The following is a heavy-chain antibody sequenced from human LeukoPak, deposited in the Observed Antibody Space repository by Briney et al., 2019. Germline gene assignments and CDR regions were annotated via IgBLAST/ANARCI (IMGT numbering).Heavy chain of an antibody. CDR3: AKDTGYGVMEHAFDI. CDR1: GFTFSDYY. CDR2: ISSSGSTI. D-gene: IGHD4-17*01. V-gene: IGHV3-11*01. Sequence: GGSLRLSCAASGFTFSDYYMSWIRQAPGKGLEWVSYISSSGSTIYYADSVKGRFTISRDNAKNSLYLQMNSLRAEDTALYYCAKDTGYGVMEHAFDIWGQGTMVTVSS. J-gene: IGHJ3*02.